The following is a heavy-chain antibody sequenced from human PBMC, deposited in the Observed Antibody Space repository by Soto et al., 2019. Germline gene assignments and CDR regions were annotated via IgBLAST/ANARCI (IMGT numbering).Heavy chain of an antibody. J-gene: IGHJ6*02. CDR3: ARDAGASRYYGMDV. D-gene: IGHD2-8*02. CDR1: GGSISSENW. Sequence: PSETLSLTCTVSGGSISSENWRSWVRQAPGKGLEWIGEIYQSGSTHYTPSLKRRVSIALDKSKNQFCLKLHSVTAADTAVYYCARDAGASRYYGMDVWGQVTTVTVSS. CDR2: IYQSGST. V-gene: IGHV4-4*02.